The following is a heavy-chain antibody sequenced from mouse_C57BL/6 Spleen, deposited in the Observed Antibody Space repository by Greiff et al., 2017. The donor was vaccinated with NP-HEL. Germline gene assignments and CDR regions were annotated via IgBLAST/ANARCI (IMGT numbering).Heavy chain of an antibody. Sequence: VQLQQSGAELVKPGASVKLSCKASGYTFTSYWMQWVKQRPGQGLEWIGEIDPSDSYTNYNQKFKGKATLPVDTSSSTAYMQLSSLTSEDSAVYYCARGRYGNYYAMDYWGQGTSVTVSS. D-gene: IGHD2-10*02. J-gene: IGHJ4*01. CDR3: ARGRYGNYYAMDY. V-gene: IGHV1-50*01. CDR2: IDPSDSYT. CDR1: GYTFTSYW.